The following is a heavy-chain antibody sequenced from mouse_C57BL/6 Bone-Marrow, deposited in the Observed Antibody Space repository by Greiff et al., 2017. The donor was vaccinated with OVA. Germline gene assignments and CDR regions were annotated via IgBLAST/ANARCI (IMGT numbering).Heavy chain of an antibody. CDR2: IYPGDGDT. CDR1: GYAFSSSW. J-gene: IGHJ2*01. CDR3: ARRRIGYFDY. V-gene: IGHV1-82*01. Sequence: VKLMESGAELVKPGASVKISCKASGYAFSSSWMNWVKQRPGKGLEWIGRIYPGDGDTNYNGKFKGKATLTADKSSSTAYMQLSSLTSEDSAVYFCARRRIGYFDYWGQGTTLTVSS.